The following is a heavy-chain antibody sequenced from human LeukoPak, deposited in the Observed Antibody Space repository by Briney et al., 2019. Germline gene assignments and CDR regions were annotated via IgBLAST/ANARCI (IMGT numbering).Heavy chain of an antibody. J-gene: IGHJ4*02. CDR1: GYTFTGYY. CDR2: INPNSGGT. V-gene: IGHV1-2*02. CDR3: AREECSIGVCYPSGY. D-gene: IGHD2-8*01. Sequence: ASVKVSCKASGYTFTGYYMHWVRQAPGQGLEWMGWINPNSGGTNYAQKFQGRVTMTRDTSISTAYMELSRLRSDDTAVYYCAREECSIGVCYPSGYWGQGTLVTVSS.